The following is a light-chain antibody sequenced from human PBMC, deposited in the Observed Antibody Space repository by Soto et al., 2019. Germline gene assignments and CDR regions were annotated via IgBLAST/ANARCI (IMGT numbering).Light chain of an antibody. CDR3: QQSYSTLIT. CDR2: AAS. J-gene: IGKJ5*01. Sequence: ILLTPSPSSLSASVVDRVTITCRASQGIDSSFAWYQQKPGKAPKLLIYAASSLQSGVPSRFSGSGSGTDFTLTISSLQPEDFATYYCQQSYSTLITFGQGTRLEIK. CDR1: QGIDSS. V-gene: IGKV1-39*01.